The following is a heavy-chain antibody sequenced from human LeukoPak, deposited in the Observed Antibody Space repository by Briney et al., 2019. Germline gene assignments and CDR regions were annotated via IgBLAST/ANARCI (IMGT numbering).Heavy chain of an antibody. Sequence: PSETLSLTCAVYGGSFSGYYWSWIRQPPGKGLEWIGEINHSGSTNYNPSLKSRVTISVDTSKNQFSLKLSSVTAADTAVYYCARDVEQLWSLGYFDYWGQGALVTVSS. V-gene: IGHV4-34*01. CDR2: INHSGST. D-gene: IGHD5-18*01. J-gene: IGHJ4*02. CDR1: GGSFSGYY. CDR3: ARDVEQLWSLGYFDY.